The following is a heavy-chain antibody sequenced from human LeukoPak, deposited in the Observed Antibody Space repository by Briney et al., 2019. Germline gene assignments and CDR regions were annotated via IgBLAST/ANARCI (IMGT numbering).Heavy chain of an antibody. CDR1: GGTFSSYA. V-gene: IGHV1-69*13. CDR2: IIPIFGTA. Sequence: ASVKVSCKASGGTFSSYAISWVRQAPGQGLEWMGGIIPIFGTANYAQKFQGRVTITADESTSTAYMELSSLRSEDTAVYYCARDRYCSSTSCYYHDAFDIWGQGTMVTVPS. CDR3: ARDRYCSSTSCYYHDAFDI. D-gene: IGHD2-2*01. J-gene: IGHJ3*02.